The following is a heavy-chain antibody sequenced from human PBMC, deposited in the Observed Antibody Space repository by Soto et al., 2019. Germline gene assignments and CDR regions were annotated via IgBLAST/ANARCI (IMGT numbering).Heavy chain of an antibody. CDR3: VRDPQGRAFDI. J-gene: IGHJ3*02. V-gene: IGHV4-59*01. CDR1: GGSISSYY. Sequence: SETLSLTCTVSGGSISSYYWSWIRQPPGKGLQWIGYISYSGSTXXXXXXXXXXXXXXXXXKNRLSLHLRSVTAADAAVYFCVRDPQGRAFDIWGQGTMVTVSS. CDR2: ISYSGST.